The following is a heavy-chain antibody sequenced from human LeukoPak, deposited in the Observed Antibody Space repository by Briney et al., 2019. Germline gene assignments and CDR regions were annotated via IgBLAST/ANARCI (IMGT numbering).Heavy chain of an antibody. D-gene: IGHD3-3*01. V-gene: IGHV4-39*01. J-gene: IGHJ6*02. Sequence: PSETLSLTCTVSGGSISSSSSYWGWIRQPPGKGLEWIGSIYYSGSTYYNPSLKSRVTISVGTSKNQFSLKLSSVTAADTAVYYCARKSPYYDFWSGYYLKLEETPNYYGMDVWGQGTTVTVSS. CDR3: ARKSPYYDFWSGYYLKLEETPNYYGMDV. CDR2: IYYSGST. CDR1: GGSISSSSSY.